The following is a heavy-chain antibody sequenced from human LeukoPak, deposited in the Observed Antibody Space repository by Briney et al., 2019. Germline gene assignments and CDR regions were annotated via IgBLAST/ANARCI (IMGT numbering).Heavy chain of an antibody. CDR2: ISNSGGRI. CDR1: GFSFISYA. J-gene: IGHJ6*03. CDR3: AKRKGGYYGSGSAVGYYMDV. D-gene: IGHD3-10*01. V-gene: IGHV3-23*01. Sequence: GGSLRLSCAASGFSFISYAMSWVRQAPGKGLEWVSGISNSGGRIYLADSVKGRFTVSRDNSKNTLYLQMNSLRAEDTAVYYCAKRKGGYYGSGSAVGYYMDVWGKGTTVTVSS.